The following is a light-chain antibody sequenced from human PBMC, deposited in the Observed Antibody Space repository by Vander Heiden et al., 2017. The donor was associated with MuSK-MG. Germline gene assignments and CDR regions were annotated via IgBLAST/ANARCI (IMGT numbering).Light chain of an antibody. CDR1: QHIYTN. CDR2: DAS. Sequence: EIVMTQSPATLSVSPGERATLSCRASQHIYTNLAWYQQKPGQAPRLLIYDASTRATAVPARFSGSGSGTEFTLTISSLQAEDFAVYYCQRYNNGPPMYTFGQGTKLVIK. V-gene: IGKV3-15*01. CDR3: QRYNNGPPMYT. J-gene: IGKJ2*01.